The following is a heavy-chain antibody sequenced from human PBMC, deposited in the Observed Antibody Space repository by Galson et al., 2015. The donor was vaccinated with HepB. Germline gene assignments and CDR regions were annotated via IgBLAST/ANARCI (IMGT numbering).Heavy chain of an antibody. CDR1: GFTFSSYW. V-gene: IGHV3-7*03. CDR3: ARDPIPPYSSREKRAFDI. Sequence: SLRLSCAASGFTFSSYWMSWVRQAPGKGLEWVANIKQDGSEKYYVDSVKGRFTISRDNAKNSLYLQMNSLRAEDTAVYYCARDPIPPYSSREKRAFDIWGQGTMVTVSS. CDR2: IKQDGSEK. J-gene: IGHJ3*02. D-gene: IGHD6-13*01.